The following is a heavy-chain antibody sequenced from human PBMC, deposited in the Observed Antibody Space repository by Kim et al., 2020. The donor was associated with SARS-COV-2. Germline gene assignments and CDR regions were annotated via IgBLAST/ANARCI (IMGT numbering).Heavy chain of an antibody. Sequence: SETLSLTCAVYGGSFSGYYWSWIRQPPGKGLEWIGEINHSGSTNYNPSLKSRVTISVDTSKNQFSLKLSSVTAADTAVYYCARDHRGSPGFDYWGQGTLVTVSS. V-gene: IGHV4-34*01. J-gene: IGHJ4*02. D-gene: IGHD3-10*01. CDR1: GGSFSGYY. CDR3: ARDHRGSPGFDY. CDR2: INHSGST.